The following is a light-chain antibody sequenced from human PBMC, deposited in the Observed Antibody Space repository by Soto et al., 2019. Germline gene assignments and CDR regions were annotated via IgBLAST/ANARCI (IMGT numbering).Light chain of an antibody. CDR1: QSVSIW. J-gene: IGKJ1*01. CDR3: QQFNTSPWA. V-gene: IGKV1-5*03. Sequence: DIQMPQSPSTLSASEGDRVTISCRASQSVSIWLAWYQQRPGRAPELLSYKSSMLESGVPSRFSGSGSGTEFAVTISSLQPDDFATYYCQQFNTSPWAVGQGTKVDSK. CDR2: KSS.